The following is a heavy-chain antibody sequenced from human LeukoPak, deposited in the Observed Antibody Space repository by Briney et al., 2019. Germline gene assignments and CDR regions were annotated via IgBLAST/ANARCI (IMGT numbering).Heavy chain of an antibody. Sequence: SETLSLTCAVYGGSFSGYYWSWIRQPPGKGLEWIGEINHSGSTNYNPSLKSRVTISVDTSKNQFSLKLSSVTAADTAVYYCARVGSPQWLAPYYFDYWGQGTLVTVSS. V-gene: IGHV4-34*01. CDR3: ARVGSPQWLAPYYFDY. CDR1: GGSFSGYY. J-gene: IGHJ4*02. D-gene: IGHD6-19*01. CDR2: INHSGST.